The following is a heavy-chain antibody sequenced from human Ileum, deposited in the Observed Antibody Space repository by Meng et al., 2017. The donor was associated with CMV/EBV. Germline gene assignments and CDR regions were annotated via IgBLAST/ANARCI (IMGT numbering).Heavy chain of an antibody. CDR1: GFTFTDYA. CDR2: VSGNGGNR. V-gene: IGHV3-23*01. CDR3: AKDKTWSTVFDY. J-gene: IGHJ4*02. D-gene: IGHD4-17*01. Sequence: GESLKISCAASGFTFTDYAMSWVRQAPGKGLECVSIVSGNGGNRDTADSVKGRFTISRDNSKNTVYLQMNSLRAEDTAVYYCAKDKTWSTVFDYWGQGTLVTVSS.